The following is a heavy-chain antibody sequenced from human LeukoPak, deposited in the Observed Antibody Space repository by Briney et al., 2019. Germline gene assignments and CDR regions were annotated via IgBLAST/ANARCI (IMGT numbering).Heavy chain of an antibody. CDR1: GFTFSSYA. J-gene: IGHJ5*02. Sequence: PGGSLRLSCAASGFTFSSYAMSWVRQAPGKGLERVSAISGSGGSTYYADSVKGRFTISRDNSKNTLYLQMNSLRAEDTAVYDCANPGIAAAGTGWFDPWGQGTLVTVSS. CDR2: ISGSGGST. V-gene: IGHV3-23*01. D-gene: IGHD6-13*01. CDR3: ANPGIAAAGTGWFDP.